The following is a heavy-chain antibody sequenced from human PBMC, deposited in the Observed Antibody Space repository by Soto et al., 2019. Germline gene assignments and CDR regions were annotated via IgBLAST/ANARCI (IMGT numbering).Heavy chain of an antibody. CDR3: ARESTGWPNWFDA. CDR1: GYTFSNHL. Sequence: XESLKISWRGSGYTFSNHLLAWVRQTPGKGLEWMGIIYPGDSESRYSPSFQGQVTISVDKSITTAYLQWSSLKASDTAMYYCARESTGWPNWFDAWGQGTLVTVSS. D-gene: IGHD6-19*01. CDR2: IYPGDSES. J-gene: IGHJ5*02. V-gene: IGHV5-51*01.